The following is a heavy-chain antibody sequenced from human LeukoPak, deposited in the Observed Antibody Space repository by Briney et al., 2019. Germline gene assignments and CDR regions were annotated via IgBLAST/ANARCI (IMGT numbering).Heavy chain of an antibody. CDR1: GGTFSSYA. Sequence: SVKVSCKASGGTFSSYAISWVRQAPGQGLEWMGRIIPIFGIANYAQKFQGRVTITADKSTSTAYMELSSLRSEDTAVYYCARDVSVVPAAIDWFAPWSQGPLVTVSS. V-gene: IGHV1-69*04. CDR3: ARDVSVVPAAIDWFAP. J-gene: IGHJ5*02. D-gene: IGHD2-2*01. CDR2: IIPIFGIA.